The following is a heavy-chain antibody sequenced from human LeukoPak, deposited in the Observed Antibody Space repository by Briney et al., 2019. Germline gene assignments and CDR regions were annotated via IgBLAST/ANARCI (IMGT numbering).Heavy chain of an antibody. CDR3: ARHGTVVTVEDAFDI. J-gene: IGHJ3*02. CDR2: INHSGST. V-gene: IGHV4-34*01. CDR1: GGSFSGYY. Sequence: SETLSLTCAVYGGSFSGYYWSWIRQPPGKGLEWIGEINHSGSTNYNPSLKSRVTISVDTSKNQFSLKLSSVTAADTAVYYCARHGTVVTVEDAFDIWGQGTMVTVSS. D-gene: IGHD4-23*01.